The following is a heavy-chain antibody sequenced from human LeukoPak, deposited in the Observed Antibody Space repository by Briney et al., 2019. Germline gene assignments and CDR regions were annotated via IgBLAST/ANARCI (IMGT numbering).Heavy chain of an antibody. Sequence: SETLSLTCTVSGGSISSRSYSWGWIRQPPGKGLEWIGSMYYTGNTDYNPSLKSRLTMSVDTSKNQFSLKLSSVTAADTAVYFCGKGHTNGGNQEVWLDPWGQGTLVTVSS. CDR2: MYYTGNT. CDR1: GGSISSRSYS. CDR3: GKGHTNGGNQEVWLDP. V-gene: IGHV4-39*07. J-gene: IGHJ5*02. D-gene: IGHD2-8*01.